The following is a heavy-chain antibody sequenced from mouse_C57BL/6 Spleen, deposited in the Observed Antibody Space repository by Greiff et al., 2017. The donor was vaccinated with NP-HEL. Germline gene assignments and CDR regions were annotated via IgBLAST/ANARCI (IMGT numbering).Heavy chain of an antibody. CDR3: TRDEGQLRLFDY. Sequence: EVKLVESGEGLVKPGGSLKLSCAASGFTFSSYAMSWVRQTPEKRLEWVAYISSGGDYIYYADTVKGRFTISRDNARNTLYLQMSSLKSEDTAMYYCTRDEGQLRLFDYWGQGTTLTVSS. CDR2: ISSGGDYI. CDR1: GFTFSSYA. D-gene: IGHD3-2*02. J-gene: IGHJ2*01. V-gene: IGHV5-9-1*02.